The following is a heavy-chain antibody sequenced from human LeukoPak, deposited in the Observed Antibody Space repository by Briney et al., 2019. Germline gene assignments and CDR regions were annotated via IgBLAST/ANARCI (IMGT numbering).Heavy chain of an antibody. D-gene: IGHD6-19*01. V-gene: IGHV3-7*01. Sequence: GGSLRLSCAGSGFTFNSYWMSWVRQAPGKGLEWVAHIKQDGTEKYYVDSVEGRFAISRDNARNSLYLQMNSLRAEDTAVYYCARDLTRIAVAGTVHFDYWGQGTLVTVSS. CDR1: GFTFNSYW. CDR3: ARDLTRIAVAGTVHFDY. CDR2: IKQDGTEK. J-gene: IGHJ4*02.